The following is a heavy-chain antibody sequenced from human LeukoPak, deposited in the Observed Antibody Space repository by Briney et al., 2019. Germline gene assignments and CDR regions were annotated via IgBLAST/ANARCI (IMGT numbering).Heavy chain of an antibody. CDR2: ISSSSSTT. Sequence: GGSLSLSCAASGFTFSSYSMNWVRQAPGKGLEWVSYISSSSSTTYYADSVKGRFTISRDNAKNSLYLQMNSLRAEDTAVYYCARDLGVRGVHIHYYYGMDVWGQGTTVTVSS. V-gene: IGHV3-48*01. J-gene: IGHJ6*02. CDR1: GFTFSSYS. CDR3: ARDLGVRGVHIHYYYGMDV. D-gene: IGHD3-10*01.